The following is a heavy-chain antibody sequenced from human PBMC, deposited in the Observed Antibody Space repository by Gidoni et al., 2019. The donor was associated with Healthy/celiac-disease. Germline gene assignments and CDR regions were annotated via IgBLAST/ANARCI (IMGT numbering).Heavy chain of an antibody. J-gene: IGHJ4*02. D-gene: IGHD3-3*01. CDR3: ARIIQGLTIFGVVITEGFDY. CDR1: GFSLSNDSMG. CDR2: IFSNDEK. V-gene: IGHV2-26*01. Sequence: QVTWKESGPVLVKPTETLTLTGTVTGFSLSNDSMGVSWIRQPPGKALEWLAHIFSNDEKSYSTSLKSRLTISKDTSKSQVVLTMTNMDPVDTATYYRARIIQGLTIFGVVITEGFDYLGQGTLVTVSS.